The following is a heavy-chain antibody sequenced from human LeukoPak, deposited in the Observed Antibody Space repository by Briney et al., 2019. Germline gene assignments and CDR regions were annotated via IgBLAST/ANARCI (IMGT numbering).Heavy chain of an antibody. CDR1: GYTFTGYY. CDR2: INPDSGGT. D-gene: IGHD6-6*01. J-gene: IGHJ4*02. V-gene: IGHV1-2*06. CDR3: ARGGLVMYSSSSNFDY. Sequence: ASVKVSCKASGYTFTGYYMHWVRQAPGQGLEWMERINPDSGGTNSAQKFQGRVTMTRDTSISTAYMELSRLRSDDTAVYYCARGGLVMYSSSSNFDYWGQGTLVTVSS.